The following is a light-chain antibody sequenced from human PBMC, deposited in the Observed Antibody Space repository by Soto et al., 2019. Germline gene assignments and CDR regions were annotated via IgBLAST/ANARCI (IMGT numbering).Light chain of an antibody. CDR3: QETYSTPTWT. CDR1: QSISTY. J-gene: IGKJ1*01. CDR2: DAS. V-gene: IGKV1-39*01. Sequence: DIQMTQSPSSLSASVGDRVTITCRASQSISTYLNWFQHKPGKAPRLLIYDASSLQSAVPSRFSGSGSGTAFTLTIISLQHEDFATYYCQETYSTPTWTFGQGTKVEIK.